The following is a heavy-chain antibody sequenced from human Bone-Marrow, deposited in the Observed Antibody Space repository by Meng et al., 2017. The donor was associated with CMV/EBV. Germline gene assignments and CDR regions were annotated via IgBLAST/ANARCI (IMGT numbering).Heavy chain of an antibody. CDR2: IWNDGVNK. CDR3: AKDFGYKGMDV. Sequence: GESLKISCAASGFSFSAYAMHWVRWAPGKGLEWVAVIWNDGVNKYYSENVKGRFTISRDTSENTLHLQMNSLRADDTAVYYCAKDFGYKGMDVWGQGTTVTVSS. V-gene: IGHV3-33*06. CDR1: GFSFSAYA. D-gene: IGHD3-10*01. J-gene: IGHJ6*02.